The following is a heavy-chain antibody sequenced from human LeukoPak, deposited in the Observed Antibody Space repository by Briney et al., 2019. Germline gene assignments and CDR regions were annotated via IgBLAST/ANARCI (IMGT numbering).Heavy chain of an antibody. J-gene: IGHJ3*02. V-gene: IGHV4-4*02. Sequence: SGTLSLTCAVSGGSISSSNWWSWVRQPPGKGLEWIGEIYHSGSTNYNPSLKSRATISVDKSKNQFSLKLSSVTAADTAVYYCARYSYGHDAFDIWGQGTMVTVSS. D-gene: IGHD5-18*01. CDR1: GGSISSSNW. CDR3: ARYSYGHDAFDI. CDR2: IYHSGST.